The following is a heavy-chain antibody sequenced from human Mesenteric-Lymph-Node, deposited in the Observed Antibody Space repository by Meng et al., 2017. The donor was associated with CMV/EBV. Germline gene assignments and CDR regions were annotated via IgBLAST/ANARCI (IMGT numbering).Heavy chain of an antibody. Sequence: GGSLRLSCAASGFTFNDSAMSWVRQAPGKGLEWLSSVSDSGDNTYFADSVKGRFTISRDNPKDTLYLQMNSLRPEDSALYYCAKDALPGITAARGKGLPFHYWGQGTLVTVSS. J-gene: IGHJ4*02. D-gene: IGHD6-13*01. CDR1: GFTFNDSA. CDR3: AKDALPGITAARGKGLPFHY. CDR2: VSDSGDNT. V-gene: IGHV3-23*01.